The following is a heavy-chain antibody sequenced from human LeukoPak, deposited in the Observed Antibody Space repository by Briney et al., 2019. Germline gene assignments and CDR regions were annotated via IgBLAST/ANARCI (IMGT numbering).Heavy chain of an antibody. CDR2: MNPYNGDR. J-gene: IGHJ4*02. CDR3: ARTTSLTASGYDC. V-gene: IGHV1-8*03. Sequence: GASVKVSCKTSGYTFTTYHINWVRQATGQGLEWLGWMNPYNGDRGYAQKFQGRLSITSDTSISTAYMESSSLKSDDTAIYFCARTTSLTASGYDCWGQGTLVTVSS. D-gene: IGHD4-17*01. CDR1: GYTFTTYH.